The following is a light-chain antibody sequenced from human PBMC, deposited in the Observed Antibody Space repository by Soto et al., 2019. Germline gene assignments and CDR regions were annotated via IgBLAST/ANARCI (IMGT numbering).Light chain of an antibody. V-gene: IGKV3-20*01. CDR1: QSVSSSY. CDR3: QQYGSSPLFT. CDR2: GAS. Sequence: EIVLTQSPGTLSLSPGERATLSCRASQSVSSSYLAWYQQKPGQAPRLLIYGASNRATGIPDRFSGSGSGAAFPLTISSLEPEDVVGYYCQQYGSSPLFTFGPGTKVDIK. J-gene: IGKJ3*01.